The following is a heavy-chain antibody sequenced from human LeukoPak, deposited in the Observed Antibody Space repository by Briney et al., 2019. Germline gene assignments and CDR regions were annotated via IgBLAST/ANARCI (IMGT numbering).Heavy chain of an antibody. Sequence: ASVKVSCKASGYTFTSYGIGWVRQAPGQGLEWMGWISAYNGNTNYAQKLQGRVTMTTDTSTSTAYMELRSLRSDDTAVYYCAREDALATITIFGVVPYYYYGMDVWGQGTTVTVSS. J-gene: IGHJ6*02. CDR3: AREDALATITIFGVVPYYYYGMDV. D-gene: IGHD3-3*01. CDR2: ISAYNGNT. V-gene: IGHV1-18*01. CDR1: GYTFTSYG.